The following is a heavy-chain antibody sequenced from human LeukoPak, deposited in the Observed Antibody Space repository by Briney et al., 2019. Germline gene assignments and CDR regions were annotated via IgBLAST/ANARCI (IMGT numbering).Heavy chain of an antibody. V-gene: IGHV1-2*02. D-gene: IGHD2-15*01. CDR3: ASALRSPAIDY. CDR2: INPNSGGT. CDR1: GYTFISYG. J-gene: IGHJ4*02. Sequence: ASVKVSCKASGYTFISYGISWVRQGPGQGLEWMGWINPNSGGTNYAQKFRGRVTMTRDTSISTAYMELSRLRSDDTAVYYCASALRSPAIDYWGQGTLVTVSS.